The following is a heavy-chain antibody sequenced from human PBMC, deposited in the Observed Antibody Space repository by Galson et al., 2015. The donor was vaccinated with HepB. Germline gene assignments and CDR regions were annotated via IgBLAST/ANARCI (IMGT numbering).Heavy chain of an antibody. CDR3: AKGLRGVAGIDY. CDR1: GFTFSSYG. CDR2: ISYDGRNK. V-gene: IGHV3-30*18. J-gene: IGHJ4*02. D-gene: IGHD2-15*01. Sequence: SLRLSCAASGFTFSSYGMHWVRQAPGKGLEWVAVISYDGRNKYSADSVKGRFTISRDNSKNTLYLQMNSLRAEDTAVYYCAKGLRGVAGIDYWGQGTLVTVSS.